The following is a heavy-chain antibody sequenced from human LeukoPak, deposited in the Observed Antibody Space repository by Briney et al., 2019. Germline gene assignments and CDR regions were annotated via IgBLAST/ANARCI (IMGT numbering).Heavy chain of an antibody. CDR2: IRQDGSVQ. CDR3: LVTTRSRGFDY. D-gene: IGHD1/OR15-1a*01. CDR1: GFTFSSYW. J-gene: IGHJ4*02. V-gene: IGHV3-7*01. Sequence: GGSLRLPCAASGFTFSSYWMSWVRKAPGKGLEWVANIRQDGSVQNYVDSVKGRFTIYRDNPKNSVYLQMSSLRAEDTAVYYCLVTTRSRGFDYWGQGTLVTVSS.